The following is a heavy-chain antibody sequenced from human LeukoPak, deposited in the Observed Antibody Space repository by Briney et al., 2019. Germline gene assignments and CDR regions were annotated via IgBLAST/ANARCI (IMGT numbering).Heavy chain of an antibody. J-gene: IGHJ3*02. Sequence: PSETLSLTCAVYSGSFSGYYWSWIRQPPGMGLEWIGEISHSGSTNYNPSLKSRVTISVDTSKNQFSLKPSSVTAADTAVYYCACLTTADAFDIWGQGTMVTVSS. D-gene: IGHD3-22*01. CDR2: ISHSGST. CDR3: ACLTTADAFDI. CDR1: SGSFSGYY. V-gene: IGHV4-34*01.